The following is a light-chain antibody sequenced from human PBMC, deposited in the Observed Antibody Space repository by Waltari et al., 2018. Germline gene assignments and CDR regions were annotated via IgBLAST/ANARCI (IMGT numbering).Light chain of an antibody. V-gene: IGLV2-11*01. Sequence: QSALPQHRSVSGSPGQSVTISCTGTSSDIGYYEYVSWYQQHPGKAPKLIIYDVTRLPAGVPYRFSASKSGNTASLTLSGLQAEDEADYYGCSQSASSNTWMVGGGTKVTVL. CDR1: SSDIGYYEY. CDR2: DVT. J-gene: IGLJ3*02. CDR3: CSQSASSNTWM.